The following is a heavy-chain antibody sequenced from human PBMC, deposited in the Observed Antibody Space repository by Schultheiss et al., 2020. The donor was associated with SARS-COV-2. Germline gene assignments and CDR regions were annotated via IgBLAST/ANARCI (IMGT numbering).Heavy chain of an antibody. CDR3: ARHVGGSGPSS. D-gene: IGHD3-10*01. V-gene: IGHV4-59*08. CDR2: IYYSGST. Sequence: SQTLSLTCTVSGGSISSYYWSWIRQPPGKGLEWIGYIYYSGSTNYNPSLKSRVTISVDTSKNQFSLKVSSVTAADTAVYYCARHVGGSGPSSWGQGTLVTVSS. J-gene: IGHJ4*02. CDR1: GGSISSYY.